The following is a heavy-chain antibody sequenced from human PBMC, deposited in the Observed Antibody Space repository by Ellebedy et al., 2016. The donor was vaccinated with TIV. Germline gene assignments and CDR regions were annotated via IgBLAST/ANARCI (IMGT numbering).Heavy chain of an antibody. V-gene: IGHV3-30*18. Sequence: PGGSLRLSCAASGFTFSSYGMHWVRQAPGKGLEWVAVISYDGSNKYYADSVKGRFTISRDNSKNTLYLQMNSLRAEDTAVYYCAKVALYSSSSGWFDPWGQGTLVTVSS. CDR2: ISYDGSNK. J-gene: IGHJ5*02. CDR1: GFTFSSYG. CDR3: AKVALYSSSSGWFDP. D-gene: IGHD6-6*01.